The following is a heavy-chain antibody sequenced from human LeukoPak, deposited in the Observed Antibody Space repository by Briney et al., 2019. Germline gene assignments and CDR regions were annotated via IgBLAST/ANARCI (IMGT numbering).Heavy chain of an antibody. V-gene: IGHV3-23*01. D-gene: IGHD6-13*01. CDR2: ISGSGGST. CDR1: RFTFSSYA. Sequence: PGGSLRLSCAASRFTFSSYAMSWVRQAPGKGLEWVSAISGSGGSTYYADSVKGRFTISRDNSKNTLYLQMNSLRAEDTAVYYCAKDPSAAGRKGAFDIWGQGTMVTVSS. CDR3: AKDPSAAGRKGAFDI. J-gene: IGHJ3*02.